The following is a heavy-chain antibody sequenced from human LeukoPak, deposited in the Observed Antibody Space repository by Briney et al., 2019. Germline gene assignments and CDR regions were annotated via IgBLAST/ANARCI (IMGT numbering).Heavy chain of an antibody. Sequence: PGGSLRLSCAASGFTFSSYSMNWVRQAPGKGLEWVSSISSSSSYIYYADSVKGRFTISRDNAKNSLYLQMNSLRAEDAAVYYCARDGLNYDILTGYYWGQGTLVTVSS. D-gene: IGHD3-9*01. CDR3: ARDGLNYDILTGYY. CDR2: ISSSSSYI. J-gene: IGHJ4*02. V-gene: IGHV3-21*01. CDR1: GFTFSSYS.